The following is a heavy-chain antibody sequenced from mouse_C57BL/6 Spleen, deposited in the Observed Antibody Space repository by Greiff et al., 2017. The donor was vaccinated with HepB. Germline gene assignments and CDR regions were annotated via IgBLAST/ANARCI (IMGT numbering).Heavy chain of an antibody. CDR2: IDPSDSYT. J-gene: IGHJ4*01. V-gene: IGHV1-50*01. D-gene: IGHD4-1*01. CDR3: ARTGTFYAMDY. Sequence: QVQLKQPGAELVKPGASVKLSCKASGYTFTSYWMQWVKQRPGQGLEWIGEIDPSDSYTNYNQKFKGKATLTVDTSSSTAYMQLSSLTSEDSAVYYCARTGTFYAMDYWGQGTSVTVSS. CDR1: GYTFTSYW.